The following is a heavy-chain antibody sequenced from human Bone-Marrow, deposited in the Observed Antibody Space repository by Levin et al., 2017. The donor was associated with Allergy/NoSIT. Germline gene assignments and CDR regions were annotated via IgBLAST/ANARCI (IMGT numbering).Heavy chain of an antibody. J-gene: IGHJ4*02. Sequence: GESLKISCKGSGYKFTSYWIGWVRQMPGKGLEWVGIIYPGDSDSRYSPSFQGQVTISADKSINTAYLQWSSLEASDTAIYYCARLIGAYSYGDNWGQGTQVTVSS. V-gene: IGHV5-51*01. CDR1: GYKFTSYW. CDR3: ARLIGAYSYGDN. D-gene: IGHD5-12*01. CDR2: IYPGDSDS.